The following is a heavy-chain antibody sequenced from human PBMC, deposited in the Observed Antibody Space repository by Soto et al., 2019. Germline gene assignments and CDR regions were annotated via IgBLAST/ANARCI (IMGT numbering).Heavy chain of an antibody. Sequence: GGSLRLSCAASGFTFSSYAMSWVRQAPGKGLEWVSYISGSSGSTYYADSVKGRFTISRDNARNTLYLQMNSLRAEDTAVYYCARDLSWGSNWYYYMDVWGKGTTVTVSS. V-gene: IGHV3-23*01. D-gene: IGHD7-27*01. J-gene: IGHJ6*03. CDR1: GFTFSSYA. CDR3: ARDLSWGSNWYYYMDV. CDR2: ISGSSGST.